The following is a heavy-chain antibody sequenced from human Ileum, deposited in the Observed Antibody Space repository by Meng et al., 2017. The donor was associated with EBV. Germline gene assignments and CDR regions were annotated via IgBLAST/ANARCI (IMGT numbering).Heavy chain of an antibody. Sequence: VQVVESGGGVVQPGRSLRLSCAASGFIFNNYAMSWVRQTPGKGLEWVSAISGGADSTYYVHSVEGRFTISRDNSKNTLYLQMNSLRAEDSAVYYCAKGRAGNWFDPWGQGTLVTVSS. V-gene: IGHV3-23*04. J-gene: IGHJ5*02. CDR3: AKGRAGNWFDP. CDR2: ISGGADST. CDR1: GFIFNNYA.